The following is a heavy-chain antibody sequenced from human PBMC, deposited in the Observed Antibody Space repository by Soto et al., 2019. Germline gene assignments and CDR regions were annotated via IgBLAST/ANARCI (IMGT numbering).Heavy chain of an antibody. CDR1: GFTFGDYA. CDR3: TRDAVVVVAALPFYYYYMDV. V-gene: IGHV3-49*03. J-gene: IGHJ6*03. CDR2: IRSKAYGGTT. D-gene: IGHD2-15*01. Sequence: PGGSLRLSCTASGFTFGDYAMSWFRQAPGKGLEWVGFIRSKAYGGTTEYAASVKGRFTISRDDSKSIAYLQMNSLKTEDTAVYYCTRDAVVVVAALPFYYYYMDVWGKGTTVTVSS.